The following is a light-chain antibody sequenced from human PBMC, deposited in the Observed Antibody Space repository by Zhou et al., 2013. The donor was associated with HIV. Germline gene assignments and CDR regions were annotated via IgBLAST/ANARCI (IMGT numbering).Light chain of an antibody. CDR2: AAS. V-gene: IGKV1-39*01. Sequence: DIQMTQSPSSLSASVGDRVTITCQASQDISNYLNWYQQKPGKAPKLLIYAASSLQGGVPSRFSGSGSGTDFTLTISSVQPEDFATYYCQQSYSTSRGRWTFGQGTKVEIK. CDR3: QQSYSTSRGRWT. CDR1: QDISNY. J-gene: IGKJ1*01.